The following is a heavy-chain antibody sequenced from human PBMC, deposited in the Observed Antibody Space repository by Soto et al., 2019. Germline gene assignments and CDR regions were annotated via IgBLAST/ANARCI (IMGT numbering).Heavy chain of an antibody. CDR1: GGSVSSNSAA. J-gene: IGHJ3*01. CDR2: TYYRSKWYN. D-gene: IGHD6-6*01. V-gene: IGHV6-1*01. Sequence: SQTLSLTCAISGGSVSSNSAAWNWIRQSPSRGLEWLGRTYYRSKWYNDYAVSVKSRITINPDTSKNQFSLQLNSVTPEDTAVYYCARELYSSSSPEWDDAFDVWGQGTMVTVSS. CDR3: ARELYSSSSPEWDDAFDV.